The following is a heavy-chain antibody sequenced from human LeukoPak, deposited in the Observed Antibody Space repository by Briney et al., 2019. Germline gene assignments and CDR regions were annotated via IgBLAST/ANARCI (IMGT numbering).Heavy chain of an antibody. CDR2: IRYDGSNK. V-gene: IGHV3-30*02. D-gene: IGHD2-2*01. CDR1: GFTFSSYG. J-gene: IGHJ4*02. CDR3: AKDFYPHKDFAYCSSN. Sequence: GGSLRLSCAASGFTFSSYGMHWVRQAPGKGLEWVAFIRYDGSNKYYADSVKGRFTISRGNSKNTLYLQMNSLRAEDTAVYYCAKDFYPHKDFAYCSSNWGQGTLVTVSS.